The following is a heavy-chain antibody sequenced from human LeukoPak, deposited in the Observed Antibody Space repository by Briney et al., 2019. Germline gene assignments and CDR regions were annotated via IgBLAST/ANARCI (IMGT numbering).Heavy chain of an antibody. V-gene: IGHV3-13*01. CDR2: IGTIGDT. CDR1: GFNFNMYD. J-gene: IGHJ4*02. D-gene: IGHD1-26*01. CDR3: ARVDGLSGNYYFDY. Sequence: SGGSLRLSCAASGFNFNMYDMHWVRQAPGRGLEWVSSIGTIGDTYYPDSVEGRFTISRDNAKNSLYLHMNSLRADDTAVYYCARVDGLSGNYYFDYWGQGALVTVSS.